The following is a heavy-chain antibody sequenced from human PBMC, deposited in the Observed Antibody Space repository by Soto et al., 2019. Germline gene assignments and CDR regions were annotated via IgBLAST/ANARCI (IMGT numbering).Heavy chain of an antibody. CDR3: AKTNGSGSSWYFDSYYVH. Sequence: GGSLRLSCAASGFTFSSYAMSWVRQAPGKGLEWVSAISGSGGSTYYADSVKGRFTISRDNSKNTLYLQMNSLRAEDTAVYYCAKTNGSGSSWYFDSYYVHWGQGTLVTVSS. CDR2: ISGSGGST. J-gene: IGHJ4*02. D-gene: IGHD6-13*01. CDR1: GFTFSSYA. V-gene: IGHV3-23*01.